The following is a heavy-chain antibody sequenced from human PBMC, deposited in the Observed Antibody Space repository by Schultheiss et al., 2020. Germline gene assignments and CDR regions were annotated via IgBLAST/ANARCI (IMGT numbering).Heavy chain of an antibody. CDR2: IYYSGST. Sequence: SQTLSLTCTVSGGSISSSSYYWGWIRQPPGKGLEWIGYIYYSGSTYYNPSLKSRVTISVDTSKNQFSLKLSSVTAADTAVYYCARDSPYDVDYWGQGTLVTVSS. CDR3: ARDSPYDVDY. CDR1: GGSISSSSYY. J-gene: IGHJ4*02. D-gene: IGHD3-3*01. V-gene: IGHV4-31*03.